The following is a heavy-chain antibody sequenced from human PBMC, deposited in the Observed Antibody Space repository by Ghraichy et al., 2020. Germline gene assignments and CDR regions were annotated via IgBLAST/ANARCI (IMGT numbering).Heavy chain of an antibody. J-gene: IGHJ5*02. CDR2: ISGSGGTT. CDR1: GFTFSSYA. CDR3: AKCTKWELLSRGEVGADDP. V-gene: IGHV3-23*01. D-gene: IGHD1-26*01. Sequence: GGYLRLSCAASGFTFSSYAMSWVRQAPGKGLEWVSTISGSGGTTYYADSVKGRFTISRDNSKNTLYLQMNSLRAEDTALYFCAKCTKWELLSRGEVGADDPWGQGTLVTASS.